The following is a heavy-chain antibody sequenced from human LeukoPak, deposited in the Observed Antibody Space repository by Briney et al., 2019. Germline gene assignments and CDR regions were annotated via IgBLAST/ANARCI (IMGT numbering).Heavy chain of an antibody. Sequence: SETLSLTCAVYGGSFSGYYWSWIRQPPGKGLEWIGEINHSGSTNYNPSLKSRVTISVDTSKNQFSLQLNSVTPEDTAVYYCARGCSGGSCYSGGYYYYYMDVWGKGTTVTVSS. V-gene: IGHV4-34*01. CDR3: ARGCSGGSCYSGGYYYYYMDV. CDR1: GGSFSGYY. J-gene: IGHJ6*03. CDR2: INHSGST. D-gene: IGHD2-15*01.